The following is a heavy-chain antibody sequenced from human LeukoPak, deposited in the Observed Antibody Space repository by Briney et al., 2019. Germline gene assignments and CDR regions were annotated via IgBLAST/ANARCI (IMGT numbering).Heavy chain of an antibody. D-gene: IGHD3-9*01. CDR2: INHSGST. CDR1: GGSFSGYY. J-gene: IGHJ5*02. V-gene: IGHV4-34*01. Sequence: SETLSLTCAVYGGSFSGYYWSWIRQPPGKGLEWIGEINHSGSTNYNPSLKSRVTISVDTSKNQFSLKLSSVTAADTAVYYCALRYFDWLLTTTTNWFDPWGQGTLVTVSS. CDR3: ALRYFDWLLTTTTNWFDP.